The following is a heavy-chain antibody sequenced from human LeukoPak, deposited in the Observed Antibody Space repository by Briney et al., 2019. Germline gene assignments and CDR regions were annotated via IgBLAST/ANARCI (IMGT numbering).Heavy chain of an antibody. CDR2: INPNSGGT. Sequence: ASVKVSCKASGYTFTGYYMHWVRQAPGQGLGWMGWINPNSGGTNYAQKFQGWVTMTRDTSISTAYMELSRLRSDDTAVYYCARDRRSHYYGSGNYYPDVFDIWGQGTMVTVSS. CDR3: ARDRRSHYYGSGNYYPDVFDI. J-gene: IGHJ3*02. D-gene: IGHD3-10*01. V-gene: IGHV1-2*04. CDR1: GYTFTGYY.